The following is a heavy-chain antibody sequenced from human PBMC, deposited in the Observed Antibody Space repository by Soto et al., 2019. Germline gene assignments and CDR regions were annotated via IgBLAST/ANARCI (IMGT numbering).Heavy chain of an antibody. D-gene: IGHD3-10*01. V-gene: IGHV4-31*03. CDR2: MYYSGST. CDR3: ARGVTMVRGVGLFYFDY. CDR1: GGSISSGGYY. J-gene: IGHJ4*02. Sequence: QVQLQESGPGLVKPSQTLSLTCTVSGGSISSGGYYWSWIRQHPGTGLEWIGYMYYSGSTSYNPSLKSRITISVDTSKKKCSLKLSSVTAADTAVYYCARGVTMVRGVGLFYFDYWGQGTLVTVSS.